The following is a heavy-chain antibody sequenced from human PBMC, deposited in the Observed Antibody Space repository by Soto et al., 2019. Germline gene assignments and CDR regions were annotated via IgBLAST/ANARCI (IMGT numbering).Heavy chain of an antibody. Sequence: TSETLSLTCHVSGVPIDQYYWTWIRQSPGRGLEWIGYILHRGGTNYNPSLKSRVTISADVSESLVSLTMTSVTDADTAIYYCARGDSTDCSNGVCSFFYNHDMDVWGQGTTVTVSS. J-gene: IGHJ6*02. CDR1: GVPIDQYY. V-gene: IGHV4-59*01. D-gene: IGHD2-8*01. CDR2: ILHRGGT. CDR3: ARGDSTDCSNGVCSFFYNHDMDV.